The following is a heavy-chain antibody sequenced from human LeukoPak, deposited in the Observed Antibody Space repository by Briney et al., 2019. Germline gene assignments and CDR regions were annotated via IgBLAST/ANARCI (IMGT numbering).Heavy chain of an antibody. J-gene: IGHJ4*02. V-gene: IGHV1-69*13. CDR1: GGTFSSYA. CDR3: ARSVNDGSYADY. Sequence: SVKVSCKASGGTFSSYAISWVRQAPGQGLEWMGGIIPIFGTANYAQKFQGRVTITADESTSTAYMELSSLRSEDTAVYYCARSVNDGSYADYWGQGTLVAVSS. CDR2: IIPIFGTA. D-gene: IGHD1-26*01.